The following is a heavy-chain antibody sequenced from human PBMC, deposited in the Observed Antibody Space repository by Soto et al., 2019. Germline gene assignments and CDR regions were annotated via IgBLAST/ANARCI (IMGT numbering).Heavy chain of an antibody. CDR1: GFTFSSYA. V-gene: IGHV3-23*01. CDR2: ISGSGGST. D-gene: IGHD6-13*01. Sequence: GGSLRLSCAASGFTFSSYAMSWVRQAPGKGLEWVSAISGSGGSTYYADSAKGRFTISRDNSKNTLYLQMNSLRAEDTAVYYCAKAPFEYSSSWYFDYWGQGTLVTVSS. J-gene: IGHJ4*02. CDR3: AKAPFEYSSSWYFDY.